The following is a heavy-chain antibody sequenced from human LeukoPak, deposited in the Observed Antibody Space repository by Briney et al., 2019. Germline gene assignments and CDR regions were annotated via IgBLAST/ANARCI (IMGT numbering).Heavy chain of an antibody. CDR1: GFTFSSYW. CDR3: ARDLLDLWGGVPAAILDYYYYMDV. V-gene: IGHV3-74*01. CDR2: INSDGSST. D-gene: IGHD2-2*01. Sequence: PGGSLRLSCAASGFTFSSYWMHWVRQAPGKGLVWVSRINSDGSSTSYADSVKGRFTISRDNAKNSLYLQMNSLRAEDTAVYYCARDLLDLWGGVPAAILDYYYYMDVWGKGTTVTVSS. J-gene: IGHJ6*03.